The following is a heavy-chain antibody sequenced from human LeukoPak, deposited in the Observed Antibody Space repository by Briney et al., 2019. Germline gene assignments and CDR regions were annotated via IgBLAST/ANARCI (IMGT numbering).Heavy chain of an antibody. Sequence: GGSLRLSCVTSGLTFINYAMSWVRQAPGKGLEWVSAISGSGDTTYYADSVKGRFTISRDNSKNTLYVQMNSLRAEDTAVYYCAKARGFCSGGSCYNPFDPWGQGTLVTVSS. J-gene: IGHJ5*02. CDR3: AKARGFCSGGSCYNPFDP. D-gene: IGHD2-15*01. V-gene: IGHV3-23*01. CDR2: ISGSGDTT. CDR1: GLTFINYA.